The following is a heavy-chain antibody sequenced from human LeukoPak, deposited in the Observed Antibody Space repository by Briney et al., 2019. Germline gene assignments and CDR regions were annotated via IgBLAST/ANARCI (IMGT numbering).Heavy chain of an antibody. CDR1: GGTFSSYA. CDR3: ARVGDDSRDFDY. D-gene: IGHD3-22*01. J-gene: IGHJ4*02. V-gene: IGHV1-69*13. CDR2: IIPIFGTA. Sequence: SVKVSCKASGGTFSSYAISWVRQAPGQGLEWMGGIIPIFGTANYAQKFQGRVTITADESTSTAYMELSSLRSEDTAVYYCARVGDDSRDFDYWGQGSLVTVSS.